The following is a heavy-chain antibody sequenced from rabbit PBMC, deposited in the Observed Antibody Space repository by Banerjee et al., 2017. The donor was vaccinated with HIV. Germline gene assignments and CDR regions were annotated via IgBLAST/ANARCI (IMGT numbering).Heavy chain of an antibody. Sequence: EESGGDLVQPEGSLTLTCKASGIDFSSSYWICWVRQAPGKGLEWIACIYTGSSGTTAYASWAKGRFTISKTSSTTVTLQMTRLTAADTATYFCARDLDDVIGWNFGWWGPGTLVTVS. D-gene: IGHD4-1*01. V-gene: IGHV1S45*01. CDR3: ARDLDDVIGWNFGW. CDR1: GIDFSSSYW. CDR2: IYTGSSGTT. J-gene: IGHJ6*01.